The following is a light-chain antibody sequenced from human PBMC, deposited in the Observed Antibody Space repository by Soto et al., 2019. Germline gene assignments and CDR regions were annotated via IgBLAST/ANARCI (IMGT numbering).Light chain of an antibody. CDR1: SSDVCGYNL. Sequence: SVLPQPASVCRSPGQSLTIPCTGTSSDVCGYNLVSWYQQHPGKAPKLMTYDVSYLPSGVSNLFSGSKSGNTASLSISGLQAEDEADYYCSSYTSSSTLDVFGTGTKVTVL. CDR2: DVS. V-gene: IGLV2-14*01. J-gene: IGLJ1*01. CDR3: SSYTSSSTLDV.